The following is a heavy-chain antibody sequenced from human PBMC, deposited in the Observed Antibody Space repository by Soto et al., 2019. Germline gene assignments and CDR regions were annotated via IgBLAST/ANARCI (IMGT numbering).Heavy chain of an antibody. J-gene: IGHJ4*02. D-gene: IGHD1-1*01. CDR3: ARDGRKHWNLDH. Sequence: QVQLVQSGVEVKKPGASVKVSCKASGYTFTNYGINWVRQAPGQGLEWMGWISNTNYAQNLQGRVIMTADTSTNTAYMDLRSLRSDDMAVYYCARDGRKHWNLDHWGQGTLVIVSS. V-gene: IGHV1-18*03. CDR1: GYTFTNYG. CDR2: ISNT.